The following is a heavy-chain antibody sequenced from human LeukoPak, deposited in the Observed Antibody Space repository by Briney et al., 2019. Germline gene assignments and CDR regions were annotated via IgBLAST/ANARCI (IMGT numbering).Heavy chain of an antibody. CDR1: GFTFSSYA. D-gene: IGHD1-26*01. CDR2: ISGSGGST. V-gene: IGHV3-23*01. J-gene: IGHJ6*03. CDR3: AKEGYVVGAAGLYYYYMDV. Sequence: GGSLRLSCAASGFTFSSYAMSWVRQAPGKGLEWVSAISGSGGSTYYADSVKGRFTISRDNSKNTLYLQMNSLRAEGTAVYYCAKEGYVVGAAGLYYYYMDVWGKGTTVTVSS.